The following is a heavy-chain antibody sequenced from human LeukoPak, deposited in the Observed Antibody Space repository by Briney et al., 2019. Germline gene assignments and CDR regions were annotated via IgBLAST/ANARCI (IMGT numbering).Heavy chain of an antibody. Sequence: GGSLRLSCAASGFTFSSYWMSWVRQAPGKGLEWVAHIKQDGSEKYYVDSVKGRFTISRDNAKNSLYLQMNSLRAEDTAVYYCARDRGPHYYDSSGYTYYYYYMDVWGKGTTVTVSS. V-gene: IGHV3-7*01. CDR3: ARDRGPHYYDSSGYTYYYYYMDV. CDR2: IKQDGSEK. CDR1: GFTFSSYW. D-gene: IGHD3-22*01. J-gene: IGHJ6*03.